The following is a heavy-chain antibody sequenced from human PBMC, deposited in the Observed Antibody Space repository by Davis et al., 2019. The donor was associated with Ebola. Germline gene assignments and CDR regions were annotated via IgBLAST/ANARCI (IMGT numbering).Heavy chain of an antibody. D-gene: IGHD6-19*01. V-gene: IGHV1-2*04. J-gene: IGHJ4*02. CDR1: GYTFTSYY. CDR2: INPNSGGT. CDR3: ARGLGYSSGRDY. Sequence: ASVKVSCKASGYTFTSYYMHWVRQALGQGLEGMGGINPNSGGTNYAQKFQGWVTMTRDTSISTAYMELGRLRSEDTAVYYCARGLGYSSGRDYWGQGTLVTVSS.